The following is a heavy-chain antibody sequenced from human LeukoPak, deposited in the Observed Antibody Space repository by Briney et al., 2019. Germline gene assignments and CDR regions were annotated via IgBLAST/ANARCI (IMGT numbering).Heavy chain of an antibody. CDR1: GYSFTDYY. J-gene: IGHJ3*02. CDR2: INPNRGGT. V-gene: IGHV1-2*06. CDR3: ARLAGLLWFGDDFDI. Sequence: ASVKVSCKSSGYSFTDYYMHWVRQPPGQALGWMGRINPNRGGTNNAQKFQGRGTMTMYASTRTVSMYLRSLRSRDAALYVCARLAGLLWFGDDFDIWGQGTMVTVSS. D-gene: IGHD3-10*01.